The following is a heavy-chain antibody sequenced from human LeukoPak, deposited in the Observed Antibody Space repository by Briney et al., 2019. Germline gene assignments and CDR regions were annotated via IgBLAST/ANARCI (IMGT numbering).Heavy chain of an antibody. J-gene: IGHJ4*02. V-gene: IGHV3-23*03. Sequence: GGSLRLSCAASGFTFDYSAMTWVRQAPGKGLEWVSSIYSGGNTYYADSVRGRFTISRDNSKNTLYLQMNSLRAEDTALYYCARGAGGNTYAWWGQGTLVTVSS. CDR1: GFTFDYSA. CDR3: ARGAGGNTYAW. D-gene: IGHD2-2*01. CDR2: IYSGGNT.